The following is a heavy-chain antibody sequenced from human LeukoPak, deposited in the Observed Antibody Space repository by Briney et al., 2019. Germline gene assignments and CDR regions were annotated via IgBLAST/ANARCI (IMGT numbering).Heavy chain of an antibody. Sequence: GGSLRLSCAASGFTFSSYEMNWVRQAPGKGLEWVPYISSSGSTIYYADSVKGRFTISRDNAKNSLYLHMNSLRAEDTAVYYCARAYRSSYYYGSPIDYWGQGTLVTVSS. CDR1: GFTFSSYE. J-gene: IGHJ4*02. CDR3: ARAYRSSYYYGSPIDY. V-gene: IGHV3-48*03. D-gene: IGHD3-10*01. CDR2: ISSSGSTI.